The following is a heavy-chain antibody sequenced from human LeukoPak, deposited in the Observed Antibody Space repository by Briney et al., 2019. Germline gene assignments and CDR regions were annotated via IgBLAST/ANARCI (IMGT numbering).Heavy chain of an antibody. Sequence: GGSLRLSCAASGFTFSSYGMHWLRQAPGKGLEGVAVISYDGSNKFYADSVKGRFTISRDNSKNTLYLQMNSRRAEDTAVYYCAKDLCPRYGSCGFDYWGQGTLVTVSS. CDR2: ISYDGSNK. D-gene: IGHD3-10*01. J-gene: IGHJ4*02. CDR3: AKDLCPRYGSCGFDY. V-gene: IGHV3-30*18. CDR1: GFTFSSYG.